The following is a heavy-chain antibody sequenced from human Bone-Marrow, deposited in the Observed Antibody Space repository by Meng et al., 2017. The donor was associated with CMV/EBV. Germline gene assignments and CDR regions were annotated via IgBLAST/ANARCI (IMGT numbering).Heavy chain of an antibody. V-gene: IGHV4-61*01. CDR1: GGSVSSGSYY. J-gene: IGHJ6*02. Sequence: SETLSLTCTVSGGSVSSGSYYWSWIRQPPGKGLEWIGYIYYSGSTNYNSSLKSRVTISVDTSKNQFSLKLSSVTAADTAVYYCARDLVYCSSTSCRSYGMDVWGQGTTVTVSS. CDR2: IYYSGST. D-gene: IGHD2-2*01. CDR3: ARDLVYCSSTSCRSYGMDV.